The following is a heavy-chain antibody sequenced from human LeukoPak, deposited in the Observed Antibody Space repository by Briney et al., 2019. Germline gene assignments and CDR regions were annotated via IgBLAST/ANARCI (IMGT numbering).Heavy chain of an antibody. Sequence: ASVKVSCKASGYTFTSYGISWVRQAPGQGLERMGWISAYNGNTNYAQKLQGRVTMTTDTSTSTAYMELRSLRSDDTAVYYCARDLTTTIDYGGNSPFDYWGQGTLVTVSS. D-gene: IGHD4-23*01. CDR2: ISAYNGNT. J-gene: IGHJ4*02. V-gene: IGHV1-18*01. CDR3: ARDLTTTIDYGGNSPFDY. CDR1: GYTFTSYG.